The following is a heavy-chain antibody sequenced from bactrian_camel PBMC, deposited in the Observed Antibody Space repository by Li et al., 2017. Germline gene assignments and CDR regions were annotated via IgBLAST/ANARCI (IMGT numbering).Heavy chain of an antibody. V-gene: IGHV3S7*01. Sequence: HVQLVESGGGLVQPGGSLRLACAASGFNVSNSDMSWARQGPGKGLEWVAGIPDHGLYTEYTDSVKGRFTIPIDNAKSTLYLQMNNLRADDTAMYYCAIGLFADFGLGRGTQVTVS. CDR2: IPDHGLYT. CDR1: GFNVSNSD. J-gene: IGHJ4*01. D-gene: IGHD5*01.